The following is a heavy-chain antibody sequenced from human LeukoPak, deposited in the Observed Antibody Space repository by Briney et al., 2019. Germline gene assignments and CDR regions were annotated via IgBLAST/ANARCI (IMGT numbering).Heavy chain of an antibody. D-gene: IGHD3-10*01. J-gene: IGHJ4*02. Sequence: GRSLRLSCAASGFAFSSYGMHWVRQAPGKGLEWVAVISYDGSNKYYADSVKGRFTISRDNSKNTLYLQMNSLRAEDTAVYYCAKEERFGELSFDYWGQGTPVTVSS. CDR2: ISYDGSNK. CDR1: GFAFSSYG. CDR3: AKEERFGELSFDY. V-gene: IGHV3-30*18.